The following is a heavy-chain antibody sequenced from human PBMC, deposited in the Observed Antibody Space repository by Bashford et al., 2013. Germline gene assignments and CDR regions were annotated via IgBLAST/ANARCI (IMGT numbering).Heavy chain of an antibody. J-gene: IGHJ4*02. D-gene: IGHD6-13*01. CDR2: IDSRGSTI. V-gene: IGHV3-11*01. Sequence: RQAPGKGLEWVSYIDSRGSTIYYAASVKGRLTISRDNAKNSLYLQMNSLRAEDTAVYYCAREALAAGGTAVWDSWGQGTLVTVSS. CDR3: AREALAAGGTAVWDS.